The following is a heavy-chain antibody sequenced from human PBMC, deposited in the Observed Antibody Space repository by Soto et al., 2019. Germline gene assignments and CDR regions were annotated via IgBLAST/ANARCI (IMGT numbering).Heavy chain of an antibody. CDR2: TSGDAANT. CDR1: GLNFASYA. Sequence: EGQLLEAGGGCVQSGGSLRLSCAASGLNFASYAMTWIRQAPGKGLEWVSATSGDAANTQYADSVKGRFTISRDNSKNTLYLQMISLRAEDAAVYFCAKYITAATRDFYVWGRGILVTVSS. D-gene: IGHD1-20*01. CDR3: AKYITAATRDFYV. J-gene: IGHJ2*01. V-gene: IGHV3-23*01.